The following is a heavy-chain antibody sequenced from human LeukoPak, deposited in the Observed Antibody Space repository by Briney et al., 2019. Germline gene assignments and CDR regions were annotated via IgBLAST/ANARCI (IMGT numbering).Heavy chain of an antibody. CDR2: IYTSGST. V-gene: IGHV4-4*07. Sequence: SETLSLTCTVSGGSISSYYWNWIRQPAGKGLEWIGRIYTSGSTNYNPSLKSRVTMSVDTSKNQFSLKLSSLTAADTAVYYCARGGYYDSRNAFDIWGQGTMVTVSS. CDR3: ARGGYYDSRNAFDI. J-gene: IGHJ3*02. CDR1: GGSISSYY. D-gene: IGHD3-22*01.